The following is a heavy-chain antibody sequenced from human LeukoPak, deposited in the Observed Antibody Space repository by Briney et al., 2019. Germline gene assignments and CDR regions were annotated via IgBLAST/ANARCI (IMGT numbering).Heavy chain of an antibody. CDR1: GFTFSDYH. J-gene: IGHJ6*02. D-gene: IGHD5/OR15-5a*01. Sequence: GGSLRLSCAASGFTFSDYHMSWIRQVPGKGLEWISYISSSGGTISYADSVKGRFTISRDNAKNSLYLQMNSLRAEDTAVYYCARVALSHMDVWGQGTTVTVSS. V-gene: IGHV3-11*01. CDR2: ISSSGGTI. CDR3: ARVALSHMDV.